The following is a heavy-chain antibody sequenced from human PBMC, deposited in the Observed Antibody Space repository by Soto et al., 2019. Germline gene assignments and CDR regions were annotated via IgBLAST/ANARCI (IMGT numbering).Heavy chain of an antibody. CDR3: ARDPDHYYGSGSYYHYYYGMDV. CDR1: GGTFSSYA. J-gene: IGHJ6*02. Sequence: QVQLVQSGAEVKKPGSSVKVSCKASGGTFSSYAISWVRQAPGQGLEWMGGIIPIFGTANYAQKFQGRVTITADKSTSTAYMELSSLRSEDTAVYYCARDPDHYYGSGSYYHYYYGMDVWGQGTTVTVSS. D-gene: IGHD3-10*01. V-gene: IGHV1-69*06. CDR2: IIPIFGTA.